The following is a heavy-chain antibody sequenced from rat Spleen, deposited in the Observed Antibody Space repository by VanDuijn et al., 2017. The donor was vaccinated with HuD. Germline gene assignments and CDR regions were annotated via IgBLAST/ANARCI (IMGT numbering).Heavy chain of an antibody. CDR3: ARPHSSLYVMDA. CDR1: GFTFSNYG. J-gene: IGHJ4*01. V-gene: IGHV5-22*01. Sequence: EVQLVESGGGLVQPGRSLKLSCAASGFTFSNYGMAWVRQAPKKGLEWVASISYEGSSPYYGDSVKGRFTISRHNAKSTLYLQMNSLRSEDTATYYCARPHSSLYVMDAWGQGASVTVSS. CDR2: ISYEGSSP. D-gene: IGHD1-2*01.